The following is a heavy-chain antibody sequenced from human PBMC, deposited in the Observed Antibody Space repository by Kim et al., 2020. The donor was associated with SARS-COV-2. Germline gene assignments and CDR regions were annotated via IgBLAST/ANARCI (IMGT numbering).Heavy chain of an antibody. Sequence: KGRFTISRDNAENSLYLQMNSLRAEDTAVYYCARVPRVVGQPDYYYGMDVWGRGTTVTVSS. J-gene: IGHJ6*02. CDR3: ARVPRVVGQPDYYYGMDV. D-gene: IGHD2-15*01. V-gene: IGHV3-11*05.